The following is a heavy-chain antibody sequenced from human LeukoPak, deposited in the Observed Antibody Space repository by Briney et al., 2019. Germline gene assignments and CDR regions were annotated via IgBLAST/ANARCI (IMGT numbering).Heavy chain of an antibody. CDR2: IRYDGSNK. CDR1: GFTFSSYG. D-gene: IGHD2-2*02. V-gene: IGHV3-30*02. J-gene: IGHJ6*03. CDR3: ARGPLSPIVVVPAAIGYYYYYMDV. Sequence: GGSLRLSCAASGFTFSSYGMHWVRQAPGKGLEWVAFIRYDGSNKYYADSVKGRFTISRDNSKNTLYLQMNSLRAEDTAVYYCARGPLSPIVVVPAAIGYYYYYMDVWGKGTTVTVSS.